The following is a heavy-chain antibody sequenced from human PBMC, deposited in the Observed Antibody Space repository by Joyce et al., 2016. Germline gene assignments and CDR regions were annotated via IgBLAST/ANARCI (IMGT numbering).Heavy chain of an antibody. V-gene: IGHV4-39*07. CDR3: ARVANKSGSCGGDCYWIGY. CDR2: LYYRGAT. D-gene: IGHD2-21*02. J-gene: IGHJ4*02. Sequence: QLQLQESGPGLVKPSETLSLTCTVSGGSISNSGYYWGWIRQPPGKGLEWIATLYYRGATYYNPSLKSRVSISVDTSKNQFSLKLTSVTAADTAVYYCARVANKSGSCGGDCYWIGYWGQGILVTVSS. CDR1: GGSISNSGYY.